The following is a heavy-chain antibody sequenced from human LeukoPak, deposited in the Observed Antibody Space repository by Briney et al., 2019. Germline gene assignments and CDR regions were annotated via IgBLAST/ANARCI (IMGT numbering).Heavy chain of an antibody. Sequence: PGGSLRLSCAASGFTLSSNYMSWVRQAPGEGLEWVSVIYSGGSTYYADSVKGRFTISRDNSKNTLYLQMNSLRAEDTAVYYCASHYGSGSYYLDYWGQGTLVTVSS. D-gene: IGHD3-10*01. J-gene: IGHJ4*02. CDR2: IYSGGST. CDR1: GFTLSSNY. CDR3: ASHYGSGSYYLDY. V-gene: IGHV3-66*04.